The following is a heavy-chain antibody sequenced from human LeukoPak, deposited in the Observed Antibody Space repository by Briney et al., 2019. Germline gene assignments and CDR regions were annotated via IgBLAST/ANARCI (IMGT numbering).Heavy chain of an antibody. CDR1: GLIFSNCW. Sequence: SGGSLRLSCAASGLIFSNCWMTWVRQAPGKGLEWVAFIRYDGSNKYYADSVKGRFTISRDNSKNTLYLQMNSLRAEDTAVYYCAKPDDQEGDFWSGLGPEDYFDYWGQGTLVTVSS. CDR2: IRYDGSNK. J-gene: IGHJ4*02. D-gene: IGHD3-3*01. V-gene: IGHV3-30*02. CDR3: AKPDDQEGDFWSGLGPEDYFDY.